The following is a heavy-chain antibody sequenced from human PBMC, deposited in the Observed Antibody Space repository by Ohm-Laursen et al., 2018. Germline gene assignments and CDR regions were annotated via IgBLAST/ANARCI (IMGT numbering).Heavy chain of an antibody. CDR2: VSYDERYK. D-gene: IGHD2-15*01. V-gene: IGHV3-30*18. J-gene: IGHJ4*02. CDR1: GFTFNNFG. CDR3: AKDVGVTFAYDS. Sequence: SLRLSCAASGFTFNNFGMHWVRQAPGKGLEWVAVVSYDERYKNYVDSVRGRFTVSRDNSKDTLYLQMNSLRNEDTAIYYCAKDVGVTFAYDSWGQGTLVTVSS.